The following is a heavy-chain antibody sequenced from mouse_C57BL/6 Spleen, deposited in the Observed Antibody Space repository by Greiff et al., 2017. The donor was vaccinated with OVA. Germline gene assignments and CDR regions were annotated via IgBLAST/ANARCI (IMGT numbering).Heavy chain of an antibody. Sequence: VQRVESGAELVRPGASVKLSCKASGYTFTDYYINWVKQRPGQGLEWIARIYPGSGNTYYNEKFKGKATLTAEKSSSTAYMQLSSLTSEDSAVYFCARGDWFAYWGQGTLVTVSA. J-gene: IGHJ3*01. CDR1: GYTFTDYY. V-gene: IGHV1-76*01. CDR2: IYPGSGNT. CDR3: ARGDWFAY.